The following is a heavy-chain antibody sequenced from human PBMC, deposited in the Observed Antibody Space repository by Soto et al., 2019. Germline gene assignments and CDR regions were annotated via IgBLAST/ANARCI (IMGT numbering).Heavy chain of an antibody. CDR2: ISGSGDDT. CDR3: ANPIPKTGTTFGF. V-gene: IGHV3-23*01. J-gene: IGHJ4*02. Sequence: KLLESGGGFVQPGGSLRLSCVASGLTFSNFAMAWVRQAPGEGLEWVSAISGSGDDTFYADSMKGRFTISRDNSKDTLYLQINSLRAEDTAVYYCANPIPKTGTTFGFWGQGTLVTVSS. D-gene: IGHD1-1*01. CDR1: GLTFSNFA.